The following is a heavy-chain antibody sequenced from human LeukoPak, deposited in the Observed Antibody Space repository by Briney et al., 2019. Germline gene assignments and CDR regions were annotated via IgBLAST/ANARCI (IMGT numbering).Heavy chain of an antibody. CDR1: GGSISSGDYF. Sequence: TSQTLSLTCTVSGGSISSGDYFWSWIRQPPGRGLEWIGYIYYTGSTYYNPSLKSRVTISVDTSKNQFSLKLSSVTAADTAVYYCARYTSGQYYFDYWGQGTLVTVPS. D-gene: IGHD6-19*01. CDR2: IYYTGST. V-gene: IGHV4-30-4*01. J-gene: IGHJ4*02. CDR3: ARYTSGQYYFDY.